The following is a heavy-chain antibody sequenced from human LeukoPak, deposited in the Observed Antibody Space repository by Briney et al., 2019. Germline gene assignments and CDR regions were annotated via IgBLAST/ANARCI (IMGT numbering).Heavy chain of an antibody. J-gene: IGHJ6*02. V-gene: IGHV3-23*01. CDR1: GFTFSSYA. CDR2: ISGSGGST. Sequence: GGSLRLSCAASGFTFSSYAMSWVRQAPGKGLEWVSAISGSGGSTYYADSVKGRFTISRDNSKNTLYLQMNSLRAEDAAVYYCAKVSMKYYYYGMDVWGQGTTVTVSS. CDR3: AKVSMKYYYYGMDV.